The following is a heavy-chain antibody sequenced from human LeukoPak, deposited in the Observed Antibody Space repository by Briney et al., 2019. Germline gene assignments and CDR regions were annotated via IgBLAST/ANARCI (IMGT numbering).Heavy chain of an antibody. V-gene: IGHV4-38-2*02. Sequence: SETLSLTCTVSGYSISSGYYWGWIRQPPGKGLEWIGSIYHSGSTYYNPSLKSRVTISVDTSKNQFSLKLSSVTAADTAVYYCARDPPWQLVRYFDYWGQGTLVTVSS. CDR2: IYHSGST. J-gene: IGHJ4*02. CDR3: ARDPPWQLVRYFDY. D-gene: IGHD1-1*01. CDR1: GYSISSGYY.